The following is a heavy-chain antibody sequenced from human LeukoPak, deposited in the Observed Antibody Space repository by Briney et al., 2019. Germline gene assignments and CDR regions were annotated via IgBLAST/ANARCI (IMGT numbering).Heavy chain of an antibody. V-gene: IGHV3-30*18. CDR2: ISYDGTNK. D-gene: IGHD3-10*01. CDR3: AKDPDYYGSGSPLNY. Sequence: PGRSLRLSCAASGFTFSSYGMHWVRQAPGKGLEWVAVISYDGTNKYYADSVKGRFTISRDNSKNTLYLRMNSLRAEDTAVYYCAKDPDYYGSGSPLNYWGQGTLVTVSS. CDR1: GFTFSSYG. J-gene: IGHJ4*02.